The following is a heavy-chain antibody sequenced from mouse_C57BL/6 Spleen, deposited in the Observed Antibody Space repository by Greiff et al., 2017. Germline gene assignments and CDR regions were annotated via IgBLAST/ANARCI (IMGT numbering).Heavy chain of an antibody. Sequence: VKVVESGPGLVQPSQSLSITCTVSGFSLTSYGVHWVRQSPGKGLEWLGVIWRGGSTDYNAAFMSRLSITKDNSKSQVFFKMNSLQADDTAIYYCAKKSDYDENWFAYWGQGTLVTVSA. CDR2: IWRGGST. V-gene: IGHV2-5*01. CDR3: AKKSDYDENWFAY. D-gene: IGHD2-4*01. J-gene: IGHJ3*01. CDR1: GFSLTSYG.